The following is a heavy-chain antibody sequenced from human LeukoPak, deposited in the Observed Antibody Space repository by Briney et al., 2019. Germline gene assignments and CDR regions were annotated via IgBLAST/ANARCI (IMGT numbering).Heavy chain of an antibody. D-gene: IGHD3-10*01. CDR2: IYPYTGAT. CDR1: GYTFSGTGWY. CDR3: ARDGPAQMVDFDY. V-gene: IGHV1-2*02. Sequence: ASVKVSCKAAGYTFSGTGWYLYWLRQAPGQGLECMGWIYPYTGATHYAQKFQGRVAMTRDTSISTAYMELSRLRPDDTAVYYCARDGPAQMVDFDYWGQGTLVTVSS. J-gene: IGHJ4*02.